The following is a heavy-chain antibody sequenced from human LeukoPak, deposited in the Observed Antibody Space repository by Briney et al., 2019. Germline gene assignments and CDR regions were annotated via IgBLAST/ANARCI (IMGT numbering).Heavy chain of an antibody. CDR3: ARDFDRYYMDV. Sequence: GGSLRLSCAASGFTVSSNYMSWVRQAPGKGLEWVSIIYSGGSTFYADSVKGRFTISRDNSKNTLYLQMNSLRAEDTAVYYCARDFDRYYMDVWGKGTTVTVSS. V-gene: IGHV3-53*01. CDR1: GFTVSSNY. CDR2: IYSGGST. J-gene: IGHJ6*03.